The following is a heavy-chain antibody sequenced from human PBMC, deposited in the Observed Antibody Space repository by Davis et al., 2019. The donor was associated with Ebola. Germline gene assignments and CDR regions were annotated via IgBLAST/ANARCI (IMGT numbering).Heavy chain of an antibody. D-gene: IGHD5-12*01. Sequence: GGSLRLSCAASGFTFSSYGMHWVRQAPGKGLEWVTVIRYDGSNKYYADSVKGRFTISRDNSKNTLYLQMNSLRAEDTAVYYCAREMGAYSGYNLFTYYYGMDVWGQGTTVTVSS. CDR3: AREMGAYSGYNLFTYYYGMDV. CDR2: IRYDGSNK. J-gene: IGHJ6*02. CDR1: GFTFSSYG. V-gene: IGHV3-33*01.